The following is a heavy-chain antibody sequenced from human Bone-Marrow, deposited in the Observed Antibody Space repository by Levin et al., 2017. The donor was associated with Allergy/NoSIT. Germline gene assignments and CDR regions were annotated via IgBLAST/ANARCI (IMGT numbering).Heavy chain of an antibody. J-gene: IGHJ5*01. CDR1: AYFFTSDTYY. CDR3: ATELRGSVPVGINWFDS. Sequence: ASETLSLTCDVPAYFFTSDTYYYTWIRQSAGKGLEWIGHISTSGATNYNPSLKSRVSMSIDTSKSQFSLKLRSVTAADTAVYYCATELRGSVPVGINWFDSWGQGTRVTVSS. V-gene: IGHV4-61*09. CDR2: ISTSGAT. D-gene: IGHD2-2*01.